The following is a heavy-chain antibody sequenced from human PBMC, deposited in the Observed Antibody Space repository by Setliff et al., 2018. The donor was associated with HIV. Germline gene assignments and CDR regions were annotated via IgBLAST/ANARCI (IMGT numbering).Heavy chain of an antibody. J-gene: IGHJ5*02. CDR2: INPSGGDT. D-gene: IGHD1-26*01. V-gene: IGHV1-46*01. CDR3: IVNIVGPVTGLDR. CDR1: GYSFSEYY. Sequence: ASVKVSCKASGYSFSEYYTHWVRQAPGQGLEWMGTINPSGGDTIYAPEFQGRVTMTTDTSTRTAYMELSGLTSEDTAVYFCIVNIVGPVTGLDRWGPGTLVTVPQ.